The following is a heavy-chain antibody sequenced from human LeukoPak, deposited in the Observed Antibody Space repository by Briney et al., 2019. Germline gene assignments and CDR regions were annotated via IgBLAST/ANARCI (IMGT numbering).Heavy chain of an antibody. Sequence: GGSLRLSCAASGFTFSDYYMSWIRQAPGKGLEWVSYISSSGSTIYYADSVKGRFTISRDNAKNSLYLQTNSLRAEDTAVYYCARRPYSGSSHFDYWGQGTLVTVSS. J-gene: IGHJ4*02. CDR3: ARRPYSGSSHFDY. CDR2: ISSSGSTI. V-gene: IGHV3-11*01. D-gene: IGHD1-26*01. CDR1: GFTFSDYY.